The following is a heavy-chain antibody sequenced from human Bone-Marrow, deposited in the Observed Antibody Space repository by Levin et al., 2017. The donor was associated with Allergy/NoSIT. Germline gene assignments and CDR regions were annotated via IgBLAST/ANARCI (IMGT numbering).Heavy chain of an antibody. CDR2: ISNDGSNK. CDR1: GFTFSSYG. CDR3: ARDLNDYGDNIGFYNFYGMDV. D-gene: IGHD4-17*01. J-gene: IGHJ6*02. V-gene: IGHV3-30*03. Sequence: GGSLRLSCAASGFTFSSYGMYWVRQAPGKGLEWVAVISNDGSNKYHVDSVKGRFTISRDTSKNTLSLQMNSLRAEDTAVYYCARDLNDYGDNIGFYNFYGMDVWGQGTTVTVSS.